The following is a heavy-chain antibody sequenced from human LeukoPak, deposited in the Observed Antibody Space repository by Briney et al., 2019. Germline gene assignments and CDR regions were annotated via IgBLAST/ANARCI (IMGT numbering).Heavy chain of an antibody. D-gene: IGHD3-10*01. V-gene: IGHV3-30-3*01. Sequence: PGRSLRLSCSASEXTFSSYARHWVRQAPGKGLEWVAVISYDGSNRFYADSVKGRFIISRDNSKNTLYLEMNSLRVEDTAVYYCASGYTYYYGSGSYHWGQGTLVTVSS. J-gene: IGHJ4*02. CDR2: ISYDGSNR. CDR1: EXTFSSYA. CDR3: ASGYTYYYGSGSYH.